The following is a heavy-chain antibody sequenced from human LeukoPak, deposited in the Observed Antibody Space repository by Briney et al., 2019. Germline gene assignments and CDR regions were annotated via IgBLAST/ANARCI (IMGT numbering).Heavy chain of an antibody. CDR3: AGPYSSSWYEPPFW. Sequence: GGSLRLSCTASGFTFNSYAMSWVRQAPGKGLEWVSTVSGSGSSTYYTDSVKGRFTISRDNAKNTLYLQMNSLRAEDTAVYYCAGPYSSSWYEPPFWWGQGTLVTVSS. D-gene: IGHD6-13*01. CDR1: GFTFNSYA. V-gene: IGHV3-23*01. J-gene: IGHJ4*02. CDR2: VSGSGSST.